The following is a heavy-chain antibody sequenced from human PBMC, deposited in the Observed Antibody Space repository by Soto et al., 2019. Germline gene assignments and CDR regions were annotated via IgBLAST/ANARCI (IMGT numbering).Heavy chain of an antibody. CDR1: GFTFSSYS. CDR2: ISTSSSYI. J-gene: IGHJ6*02. D-gene: IGHD6-19*01. V-gene: IGHV3-21*01. CDR3: ARNPLGIPVAGKPPKIV. Sequence: VGSLRLSCAASGFTFSSYSRNWVRQAPGKGLEWVSSISTSSSYIYYGDSVKGRFTISRDNDKNSLYLQMNSLRVEDTAVYYCARNPLGIPVAGKPPKIVWGQRTTVAVSS.